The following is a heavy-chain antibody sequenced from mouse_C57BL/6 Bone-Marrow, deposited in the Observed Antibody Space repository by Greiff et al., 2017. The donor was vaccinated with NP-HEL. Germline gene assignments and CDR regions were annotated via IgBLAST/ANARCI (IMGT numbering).Heavy chain of an antibody. CDR2: INPNNGGT. CDR1: GYTFTDYN. CDR3: AKSGYYPRSYWYFDV. J-gene: IGHJ1*03. D-gene: IGHD2-3*01. V-gene: IGHV1-18*01. Sequence: VQLKQSGPELVKPGASVKIPCKASGYTFTDYNMDWVKQSHGKSLEWIGDINPNNGGTIYNQKFKGKATLTVDKSSSTAYMELRSLTSEDTAVYYCAKSGYYPRSYWYFDVWGTGTTVTVSS.